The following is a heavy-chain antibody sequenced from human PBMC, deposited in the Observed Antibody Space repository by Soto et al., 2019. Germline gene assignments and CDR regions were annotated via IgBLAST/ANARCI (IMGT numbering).Heavy chain of an antibody. CDR1: GFTFSSYS. V-gene: IGHV3-48*01. Sequence: PGGSLRLSCAASGFTFSSYSMNWVRQAPGKGLEWVSYISSSSSTIYYADSVKGRFTISRDNAKNSLYLQMNSLRAEDTAVYYCAREYCSSTSCLNWFDHWGQGTLVTVSS. D-gene: IGHD2-2*01. J-gene: IGHJ5*02. CDR3: AREYCSSTSCLNWFDH. CDR2: ISSSSSTI.